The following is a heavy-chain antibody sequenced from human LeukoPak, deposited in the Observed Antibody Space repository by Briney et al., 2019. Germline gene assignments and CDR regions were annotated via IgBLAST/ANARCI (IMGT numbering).Heavy chain of an antibody. CDR2: ISAYNGNT. CDR1: GYTFTIYG. J-gene: IGHJ4*02. D-gene: IGHD1-20*01. Sequence: EASVRVSCRASGYTFTIYGISWVRQAPGQGREWMGWISAYNGNTNYAQKLQGRVTMTTDTSTSTAYMQLRSLRSDDPAVYYCARDLKLRRYNWNDEGFDSWGQGPLVTVSS. V-gene: IGHV1-18*01. CDR3: ARDLKLRRYNWNDEGFDS.